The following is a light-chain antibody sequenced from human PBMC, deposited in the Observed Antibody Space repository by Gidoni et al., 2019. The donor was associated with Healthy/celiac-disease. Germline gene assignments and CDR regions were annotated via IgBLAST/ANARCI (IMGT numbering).Light chain of an antibody. CDR3: CSYAGSLYV. J-gene: IGLJ1*01. V-gene: IGLV2-11*01. CDR2: DVS. Sequence: QSALTQPRSVSGSHGQSVTISCTGASSDVGGYNYVSWYQQHPGKAPKLMIYDVSKRPSGVPDRFSGSKSVNTASLTISGLQAEDEADYYCCSYAGSLYVFGTGTKVTVL. CDR1: SSDVGGYNY.